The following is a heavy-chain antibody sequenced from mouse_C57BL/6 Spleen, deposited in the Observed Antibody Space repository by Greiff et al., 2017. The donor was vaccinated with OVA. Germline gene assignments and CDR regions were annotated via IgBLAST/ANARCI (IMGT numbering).Heavy chain of an antibody. CDR1: GYTFTSYG. CDR3: ASPYYYGSSSWFAY. Sequence: VQLVESGAELARPGASVKLSCKASGYTFTSYGISWVKQRTGQGLEWIGEIYPRSGNTYYNEKFKGKATLTADKSSSTAYMELRSLTSEDSAVYFCASPYYYGSSSWFAYWGQGTLVTVSA. D-gene: IGHD1-1*01. CDR2: IYPRSGNT. J-gene: IGHJ3*01. V-gene: IGHV1-81*01.